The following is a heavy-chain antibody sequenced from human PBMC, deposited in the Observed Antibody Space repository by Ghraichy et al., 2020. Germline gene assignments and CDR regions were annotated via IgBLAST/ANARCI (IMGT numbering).Heavy chain of an antibody. CDR1: GYTFTGYY. CDR2: INPNNGGT. J-gene: IGHJ4*02. D-gene: IGHD2/OR15-2a*01. Sequence: ASVKVSCKASGYTFTGYYMHWVRQAPGQGLEWMGWINPNNGGTNYAQKFQGRVTMTRDTSISTAYMELSRLRSDDTAVYYCARCQCNSTSFYDYFDYWGQGTMVPVSS. V-gene: IGHV1-2*02. CDR3: ARCQCNSTSFYDYFDY.